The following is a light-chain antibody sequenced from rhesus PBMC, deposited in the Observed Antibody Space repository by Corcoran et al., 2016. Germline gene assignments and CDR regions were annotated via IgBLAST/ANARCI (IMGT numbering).Light chain of an antibody. CDR3: SSYADNSPYI. CDR1: SSDIGGYNR. J-gene: IGLJ1*01. V-gene: IGLV2-13*01. CDR2: EVS. Sequence: QAALTQSPSVSGSPGQSATISCTGTSSDIGGYNRVSWYQHYPGKAPKLILYEVSKRPSGVSDRFSGSKSGNTASLTISGLQAADEADYYCSSYADNSPYIFGPGTRLTVL.